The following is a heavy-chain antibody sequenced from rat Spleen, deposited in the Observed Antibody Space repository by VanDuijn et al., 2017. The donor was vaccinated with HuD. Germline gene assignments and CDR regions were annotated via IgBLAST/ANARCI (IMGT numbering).Heavy chain of an antibody. J-gene: IGHJ2*01. Sequence: EVQLVESDGGLVQPGRSLKLSCAASGFTFSDYYMAWVRQAPTKGLEWVATISYDGSSTYYRDSVKGRFSISRDNAKSTLYLQMDSLRFEDTATYYCASNDYWGQGVMVTVSS. V-gene: IGHV5-29*01. CDR2: ISYDGSST. CDR1: GFTFSDYY. CDR3: ASNDY.